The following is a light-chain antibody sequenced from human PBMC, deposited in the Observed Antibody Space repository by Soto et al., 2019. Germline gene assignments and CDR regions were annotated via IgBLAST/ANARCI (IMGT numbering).Light chain of an antibody. Sequence: EIVLTQSPDALSLSPGERATLSCRASQSLNNDLAWYQQKPGQAPRLLIYDAPDRATGVPASFSGSGSVTDFTLTISSLDPEDFAVYYCQHRSNWPPYTFGQGTKLEI. J-gene: IGKJ2*01. CDR2: DAP. CDR1: QSLNND. CDR3: QHRSNWPPYT. V-gene: IGKV3-11*01.